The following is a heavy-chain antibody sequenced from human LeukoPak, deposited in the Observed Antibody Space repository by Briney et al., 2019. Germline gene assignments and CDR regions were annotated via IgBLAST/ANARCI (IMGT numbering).Heavy chain of an antibody. Sequence: GGSLRLSCAASGFTFSSYWMSWVRQAPGKGLEWVANIKQDGSEKYYVDSVKGRFTISRDNAKNSLYLQMNSLRAEDTAVYYCARVRGEYCSGGSCYYYFFDYWGQGTLVTVSS. D-gene: IGHD2-15*01. CDR2: IKQDGSEK. J-gene: IGHJ4*02. V-gene: IGHV3-7*03. CDR3: ARVRGEYCSGGSCYYYFFDY. CDR1: GFTFSSYW.